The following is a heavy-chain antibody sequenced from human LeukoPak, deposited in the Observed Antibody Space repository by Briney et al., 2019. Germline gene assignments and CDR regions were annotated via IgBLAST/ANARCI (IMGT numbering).Heavy chain of an antibody. Sequence: TPSETLSLTCTVSGASINTAAYYWTWIRQPAGKGLEWIGRLNTGGSTTYNPSLKSRVTISVDTSKNQFSLKLTSMTAADTAVYYCAKDSAGGYYDSSGFGSYYYMDFWGTGTTVTVSS. CDR3: AKDSAGGYYDSSGFGSYYYMDF. V-gene: IGHV4-61*02. CDR2: LNTGGST. CDR1: GASINTAAYY. J-gene: IGHJ6*03. D-gene: IGHD3-22*01.